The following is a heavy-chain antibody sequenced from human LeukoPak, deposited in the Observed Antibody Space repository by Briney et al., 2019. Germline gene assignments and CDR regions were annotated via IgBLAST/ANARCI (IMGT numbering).Heavy chain of an antibody. V-gene: IGHV3-23*01. D-gene: IGHD2-8*01. CDR2: TDSGGTST. Sequence: AGGSLRLSCTTSGFPFTDFSMTWVRQAPEQGLEWISTTDSGGTSTYYAESVKGRFTISRDNSKDALYLQMSSLRVEDTAIYYCAKQSYARSLGEGGPGTLVTVSS. CDR1: GFPFTDFS. CDR3: AKQSYARSLGE. J-gene: IGHJ4*02.